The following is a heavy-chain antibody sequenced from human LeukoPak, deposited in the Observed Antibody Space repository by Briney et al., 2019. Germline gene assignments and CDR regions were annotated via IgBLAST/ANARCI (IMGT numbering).Heavy chain of an antibody. Sequence: ASVKVSCKASGYTFTGYYMHWVRQAPGQGLEWMGWINPNSGGTNYAQKFQGRVTMTRDTSISTAYMELSRLRSDDTAVYYCARDPGAAALTNFDYWGQGTLVTVSS. J-gene: IGHJ4*02. CDR1: GYTFTGYY. CDR2: INPNSGGT. CDR3: ARDPGAAALTNFDY. V-gene: IGHV1-2*02. D-gene: IGHD6-13*01.